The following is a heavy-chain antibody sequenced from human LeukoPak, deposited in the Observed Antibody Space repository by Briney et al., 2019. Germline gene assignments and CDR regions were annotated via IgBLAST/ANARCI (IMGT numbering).Heavy chain of an antibody. D-gene: IGHD3-22*01. V-gene: IGHV1-18*01. Sequence: ASVKVSCKASGGTFSSYAISCVRQAPGQGLEWMGWISAYNGNTNYAQKLQGRVTMTRDTSTSTAYMELRSLRSDDTAVYYCARDGHRRYHYDSSGREDAFDIWGQGTMVTVSS. CDR2: ISAYNGNT. J-gene: IGHJ3*02. CDR1: GGTFSSYA. CDR3: ARDGHRRYHYDSSGREDAFDI.